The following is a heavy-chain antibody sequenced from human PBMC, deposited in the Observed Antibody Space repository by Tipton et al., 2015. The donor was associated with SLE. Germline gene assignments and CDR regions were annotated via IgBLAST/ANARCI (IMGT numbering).Heavy chain of an antibody. CDR1: GYSISSGYY. CDR2: IYHSGST. D-gene: IGHD3-9*01. CDR3: ASNDILTGYYY. V-gene: IGHV4-38-2*02. J-gene: IGHJ4*02. Sequence: TLSLTCTVSGYSISSGYYWGWIRQPPGKGLEWIGSIYHSGSTYYNPSLKSRVTISVDTSKNQFSLKLSSVTAADTAVYYCASNDILTGYYYWGQGTLVTVSS.